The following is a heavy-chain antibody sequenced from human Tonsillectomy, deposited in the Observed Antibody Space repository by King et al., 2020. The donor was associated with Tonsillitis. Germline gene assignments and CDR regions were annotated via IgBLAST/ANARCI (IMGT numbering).Heavy chain of an antibody. CDR1: GFTVSGNS. CDR3: ARVGYDSSGYFRINDAFDI. V-gene: IGHV3-53*04. CDR2: IIGVVST. Sequence: VQLVESGGGLVQPGRSLRLSCAASGFTVSGNSMGWVPQAPGRGRGGVPFIIGVVSTNTPDSLKGRFTIPRHNFKNTLYLQMNSLRTEDTAMYYCARVGYDSSGYFRINDAFDIWGQGTMVTVSS. J-gene: IGHJ3*02. D-gene: IGHD3-22*01.